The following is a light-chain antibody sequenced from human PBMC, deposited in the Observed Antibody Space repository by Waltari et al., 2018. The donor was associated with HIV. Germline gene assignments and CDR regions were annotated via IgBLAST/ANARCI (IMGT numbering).Light chain of an antibody. V-gene: IGLV2-23*02. CDR2: EVS. J-gene: IGLJ3*02. CDR3: CSYAGSSTWV. Sequence: QSALTQPASVSGSPGQSLTISCTGTSSDVGSSNLVSWYQQHPGKAPKLMIYEVSKRPSGVSNRFSGSKSGNTASLTISGLQAEDEADYYCCSYAGSSTWVFGGGTKLTVL. CDR1: SSDVGSSNL.